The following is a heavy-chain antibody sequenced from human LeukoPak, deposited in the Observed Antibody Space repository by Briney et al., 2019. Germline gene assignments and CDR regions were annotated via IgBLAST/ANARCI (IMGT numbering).Heavy chain of an antibody. D-gene: IGHD4-17*01. Sequence: SETLSLTCGVYGGSFSGYYWSWIRQPPGKGLEWIGEITHSGSTNYNPSLKSRATVSVDTSKNQFSLRLSSVTAAETAVYYCARALYGDYYFDYWGEGTLVTVPS. CDR1: GGSFSGYY. CDR3: ARALYGDYYFDY. J-gene: IGHJ4*02. CDR2: ITHSGST. V-gene: IGHV4-34*01.